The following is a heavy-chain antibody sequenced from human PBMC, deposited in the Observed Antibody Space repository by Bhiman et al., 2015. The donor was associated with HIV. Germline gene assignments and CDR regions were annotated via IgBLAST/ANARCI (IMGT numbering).Heavy chain of an antibody. CDR1: GFTFGSSW. D-gene: IGHD1-7*01. J-gene: IGHJ3*02. V-gene: IGHV3-7*05. CDR2: IKQDGSEK. Sequence: EVQLVESGGGLVQSGGSLRLSCEASGFTFGSSWMHWVRQTPGKGLEWVANIKQDGSEKYYVDSVKGRFTISRDNAKNSLYLQMNSLRAEDTAVYYCARGEYNWNYVISFAAFDIWGQGTMVTVSS. CDR3: ARGEYNWNYVISFAAFDI.